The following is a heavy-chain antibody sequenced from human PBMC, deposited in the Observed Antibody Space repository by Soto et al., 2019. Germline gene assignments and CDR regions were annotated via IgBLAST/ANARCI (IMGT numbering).Heavy chain of an antibody. CDR1: EFTFTSYA. V-gene: IGHV3-23*01. D-gene: IGHD3-10*01. Sequence: EVQLLESGGGLVQPGGSLRLSCAASEFTFTSYAMSWVRQAPGKGLEWVSAVGSDGGSTYYADSVRGRFTVSRDNSQNTLYLQMNNLRAEDTDVYYCAKDVCGSGTFCHFDYWGQGTLVTVSS. CDR2: VGSDGGST. CDR3: AKDVCGSGTFCHFDY. J-gene: IGHJ4*02.